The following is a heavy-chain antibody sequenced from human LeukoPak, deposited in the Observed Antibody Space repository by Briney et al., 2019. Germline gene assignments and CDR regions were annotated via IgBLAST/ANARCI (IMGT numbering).Heavy chain of an antibody. V-gene: IGHV3-7*01. J-gene: IGHJ3*02. Sequence: PGGSLRLSCAASGFSFSSYWMSWVRQAPGKGLEWVANIKQDGSEKYYVVSVKGRFTISRDNAQNSLYLQMNSLRAEDTAVYYCVRDLAGPPQEAFDIWGQGTVVTVSS. CDR1: GFSFSSYW. CDR2: IKQDGSEK. CDR3: VRDLAGPPQEAFDI.